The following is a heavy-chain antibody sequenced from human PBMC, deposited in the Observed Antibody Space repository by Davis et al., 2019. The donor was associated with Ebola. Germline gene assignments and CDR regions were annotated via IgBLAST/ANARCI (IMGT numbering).Heavy chain of an antibody. CDR1: GFTFSSYW. D-gene: IGHD4-23*01. J-gene: IGHJ4*02. V-gene: IGHV3-7*01. CDR2: IKQDGSEK. Sequence: GESLKISCAASGFTFSSYWMSWVRQAPGKGLEWVANIKQDGSEKYYVDSVKGRFTISRDNAKNSLYLQMNGLRDEDTAVYYCARGPSTGNSFTYWGQGTLVTVSS. CDR3: ARGPSTGNSFTY.